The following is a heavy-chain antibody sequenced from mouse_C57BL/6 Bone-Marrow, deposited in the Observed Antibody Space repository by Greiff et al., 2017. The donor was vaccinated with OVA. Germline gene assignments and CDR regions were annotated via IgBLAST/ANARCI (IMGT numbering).Heavy chain of an antibody. CDR2: ISSGGSYT. Sequence: VQLQQSGGDLVKPGGSLKLSCAASGFTFRSYGMSWVRQTPDKRLEWVATISSGGSYTYYPDSVKGRFTISRDNAKNTLSMQMSSLKSEDTAMYYCARRGYGKVFDYWGQGTTLTVSS. D-gene: IGHD1-1*01. CDR3: ARRGYGKVFDY. V-gene: IGHV5-6*01. J-gene: IGHJ2*01. CDR1: GFTFRSYG.